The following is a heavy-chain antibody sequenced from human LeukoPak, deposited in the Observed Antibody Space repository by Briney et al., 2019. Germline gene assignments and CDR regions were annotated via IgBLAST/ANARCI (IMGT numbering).Heavy chain of an antibody. J-gene: IGHJ3*01. D-gene: IGHD2-2*01. CDR3: TAPAAQYDAFYV. CDR2: IIPIFGTA. Sequence: SVKVSCKASGDTFSSYAISWVRQAPGQGLEWMGGIIPIFGTANYAQKFQGRVTITADESTSTAYMELSSLRSEDTAVYCWTAPAAQYDAFYVGSEARMVTVSS. CDR1: GDTFSSYA. V-gene: IGHV1-69*01.